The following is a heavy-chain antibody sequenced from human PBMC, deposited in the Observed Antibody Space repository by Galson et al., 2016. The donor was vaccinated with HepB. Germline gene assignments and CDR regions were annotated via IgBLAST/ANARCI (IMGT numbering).Heavy chain of an antibody. CDR3: AKDRSGRFYFPSGDFDY. CDR1: PINLNTYA. D-gene: IGHD2/OR15-2a*01. Sequence: SLRLSCAASPINLNTYAMSWVRQAPGKGLEWVSGISGSGGSTFYADSGKGRFTISRDNSKNTVFLQMNSLRAEDTAVYYCAKDRSGRFYFPSGDFDYWGQGALVTVSS. J-gene: IGHJ4*02. V-gene: IGHV3-23*01. CDR2: ISGSGGST.